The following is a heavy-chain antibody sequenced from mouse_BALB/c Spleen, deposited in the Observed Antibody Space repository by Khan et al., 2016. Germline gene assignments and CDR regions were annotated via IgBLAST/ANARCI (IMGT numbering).Heavy chain of an antibody. J-gene: IGHJ3*01. CDR2: ISYSGST. CDR3: ARSVITTASWFAY. CDR1: GYSITSDYA. V-gene: IGHV3-2*02. Sequence: EVQLQESGPGLVKPSQSLSLTCTVTGYSITSDYAWNWIRQFPGNKLEWMGYISYSGSTSYNPSLKSRISITRDTSKNQFFLQLHSVTTEDTATYYCARSVITTASWFAYWCQGTLVTVSA. D-gene: IGHD1-2*01.